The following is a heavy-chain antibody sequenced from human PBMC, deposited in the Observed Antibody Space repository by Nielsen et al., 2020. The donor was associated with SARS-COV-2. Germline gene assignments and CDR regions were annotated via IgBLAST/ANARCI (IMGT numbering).Heavy chain of an antibody. Sequence: WVRQAPGQGLEWMGGFDPEDGETIYAQKFQGRVTMTEDTSTDTAYMELSSLRSEDTAVYYCATDTDFWSGYYRGQVRYYYGMDVWGQGTTVTVSS. V-gene: IGHV1-24*01. J-gene: IGHJ6*02. D-gene: IGHD3-3*01. CDR3: ATDTDFWSGYYRGQVRYYYGMDV. CDR2: FDPEDGET.